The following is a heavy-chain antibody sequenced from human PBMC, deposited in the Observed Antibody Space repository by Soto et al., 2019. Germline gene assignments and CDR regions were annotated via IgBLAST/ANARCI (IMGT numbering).Heavy chain of an antibody. V-gene: IGHV4-59*08. CDR1: GGSISSYY. J-gene: IGHJ3*02. Sequence: PSETLSLTCTVSGGSISSYYWSWIRQPPGKGLEWIGYIYYSGSTNYNPSLKSRVTISVDTSKNQFSLKLSSVTAADTAVYYCARRAVVVPAADHDAFDIWGQGTMVTVSS. CDR2: IYYSGST. D-gene: IGHD2-2*01. CDR3: ARRAVVVPAADHDAFDI.